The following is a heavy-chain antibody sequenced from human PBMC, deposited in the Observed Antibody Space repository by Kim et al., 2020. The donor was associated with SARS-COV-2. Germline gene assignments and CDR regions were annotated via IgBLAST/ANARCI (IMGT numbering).Heavy chain of an antibody. V-gene: IGHV3-15*01. Sequence: KGRFTISRDDSKNTLYLQMNSLKTEDTAVYYCTTDGSGSYTYYYYYGMDVWGQGTTVTVSS. CDR3: TTDGSGSYTYYYYYGMDV. J-gene: IGHJ6*02. D-gene: IGHD1-26*01.